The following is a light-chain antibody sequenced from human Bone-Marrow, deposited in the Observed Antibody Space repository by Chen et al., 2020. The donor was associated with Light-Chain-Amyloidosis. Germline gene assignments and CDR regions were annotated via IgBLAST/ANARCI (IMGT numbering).Light chain of an antibody. J-gene: IGLJ2*01. CDR1: ILGHKF. V-gene: IGLV3-1*01. CDR2: QND. Sequence: SFELTQPPSVSVSPGQTASITCSGDILGHKFASWYQQKPGQAPVAVIYQNDERPSGIPERFSGSTSGNTATLTISGAQAIDEADYYGQTWGISTFVVFGGETKLTVL. CDR3: QTWGISTFVV.